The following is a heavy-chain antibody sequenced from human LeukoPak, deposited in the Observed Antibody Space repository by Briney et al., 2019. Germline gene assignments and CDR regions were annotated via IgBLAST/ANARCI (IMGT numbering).Heavy chain of an antibody. CDR1: GFTFSSYA. J-gene: IGHJ6*02. D-gene: IGHD6-19*01. V-gene: IGHV3-23*01. CDR2: ISGSGGST. Sequence: WGSLRLSCAASGFTFSSYAMSWVRQAPGKGLEWVSAISGSGGSTYYADSVKGRFTISRDNSKNTLYLQMNSLRAEDTAVYYCAHDLVAGTYYYYYGMDVWGQGTTVTVSS. CDR3: AHDLVAGTYYYYYGMDV.